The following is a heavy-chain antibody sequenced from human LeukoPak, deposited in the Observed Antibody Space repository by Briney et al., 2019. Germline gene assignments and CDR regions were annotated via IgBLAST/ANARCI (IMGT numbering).Heavy chain of an antibody. V-gene: IGHV3-30*04. CDR1: GFTFSSYA. CDR3: ARADRYCSGGSCYSSFDY. D-gene: IGHD2-15*01. Sequence: GGSLRLSCAASGFTFSSYAMHWVRQAPGKGLEWVAVISYDGSNKYYADSVKGRFTISRDNSKNTLYLQMNSLRAEDTAVYYCARADRYCSGGSCYSSFDYWGQGTLVTVSS. CDR2: ISYDGSNK. J-gene: IGHJ4*02.